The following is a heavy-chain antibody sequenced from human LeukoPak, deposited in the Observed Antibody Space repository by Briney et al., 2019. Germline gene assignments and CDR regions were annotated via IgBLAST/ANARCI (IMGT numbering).Heavy chain of an antibody. J-gene: IGHJ4*02. Sequence: GASVKVSCKASGYTFTGYYMHWVRQAPGQGREWMGWINPNSGGTNHAQKFQGRVTMTRDTSISTAYMELSRLRSDDTAVYYCARGRLLAAKYYFDYWGQGTLVTVSS. CDR2: INPNSGGT. D-gene: IGHD2/OR15-2a*01. V-gene: IGHV1-2*02. CDR3: ARGRLLAAKYYFDY. CDR1: GYTFTGYY.